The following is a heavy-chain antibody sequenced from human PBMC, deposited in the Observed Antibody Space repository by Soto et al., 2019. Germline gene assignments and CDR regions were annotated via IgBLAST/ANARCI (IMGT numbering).Heavy chain of an antibody. J-gene: IGHJ4*02. CDR1: GYTFTSYY. CDR3: ARSNYDFWSGYSRNYFDY. Sequence: ASVKVSCKASGYTFTSYYMRWVRQAPGQGLEWMGIINPSGGSTSYAQKFQGRVTMTRDTSTSTVYMELSSLRSEDTAVYYCARSNYDFWSGYSRNYFDYWGQGTLVTVSS. V-gene: IGHV1-46*03. CDR2: INPSGGST. D-gene: IGHD3-3*01.